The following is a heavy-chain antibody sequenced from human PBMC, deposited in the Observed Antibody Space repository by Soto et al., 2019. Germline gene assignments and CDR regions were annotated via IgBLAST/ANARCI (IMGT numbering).Heavy chain of an antibody. CDR1: GGSISNYY. D-gene: IGHD2-21*02. CDR3: ARGGHIAVVTASFDY. CDR2: IYYSGTT. J-gene: IGHJ4*02. V-gene: IGHV4-59*01. Sequence: PSETLSLTCTVSGGSISNYYWNWIRQPPGKGLEWIGYIYYSGTTNYNPSLKSRLTISLDTSKSQFSLKLSSVTAADTAVYYCARGGHIAVVTASFDYWGQGTLVTVSS.